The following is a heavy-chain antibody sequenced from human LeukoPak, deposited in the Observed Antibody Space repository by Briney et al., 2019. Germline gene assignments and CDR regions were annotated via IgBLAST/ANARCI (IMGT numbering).Heavy chain of an antibody. CDR2: FDPEDGET. Sequence: ASVKVSCKVSGYTLTELSMHWVRQAPGKGLEWMGGFDPEDGETIYAQKFQGRVTMTEDTSTDTAYMELSSLRSEDTAVYYCARSVVVVPAASPYFDYWGQGTLVTVSS. V-gene: IGHV1-24*01. J-gene: IGHJ4*02. CDR1: GYTLTELS. CDR3: ARSVVVVPAASPYFDY. D-gene: IGHD2-2*01.